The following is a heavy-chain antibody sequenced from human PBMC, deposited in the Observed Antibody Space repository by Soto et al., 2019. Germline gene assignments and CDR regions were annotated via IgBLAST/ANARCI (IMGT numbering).Heavy chain of an antibody. CDR3: ARDRGVAAAGNYYYYYGMDV. Sequence: GGSLRLSCAASGFTFSSYWMHWVRQAPGKGLVWVSRINSDGSSTSYADSVKGRFTISRDNAKNTLYLQMNSLRAEDTAVYYCARDRGVAAAGNYYYYYGMDVWGQGTTVTVS. CDR1: GFTFSSYW. D-gene: IGHD6-13*01. CDR2: INSDGSST. J-gene: IGHJ6*02. V-gene: IGHV3-74*01.